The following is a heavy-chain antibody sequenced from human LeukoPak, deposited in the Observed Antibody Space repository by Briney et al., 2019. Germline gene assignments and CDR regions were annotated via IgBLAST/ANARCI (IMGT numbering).Heavy chain of an antibody. CDR1: GYTFTTYD. CDR3: ATTTATSGSSLY. D-gene: IGHD6-19*01. CDR2: MNPSSGNT. V-gene: IGHV1-8*01. J-gene: IGHJ4*02. Sequence: ASVKVSCKASGYTFTTYDINWVRQATGQGLEWMGWMNPSSGNTGYAQKFQGRVTMTAERSTNTAYMELRGLTFDDTAVFYCATTTATSGSSLYWGQGTLVNVAS.